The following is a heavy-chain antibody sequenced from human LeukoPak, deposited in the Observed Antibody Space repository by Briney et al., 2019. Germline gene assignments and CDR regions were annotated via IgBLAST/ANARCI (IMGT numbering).Heavy chain of an antibody. CDR1: GFTFSSYA. D-gene: IGHD5-24*01. CDR2: ISYDGSNK. J-gene: IGHJ4*02. CDR3: ARDAGDGYNLAY. V-gene: IGHV3-30*04. Sequence: GGSLRLSCAASGFTFSSYAMHWVRQAPGKGLEWVAVISYDGSNKYYADSVEGRFTISRDNSKNTLYLQMNSLRAEDTAVYYCARDAGDGYNLAYWGQGTLVTVSS.